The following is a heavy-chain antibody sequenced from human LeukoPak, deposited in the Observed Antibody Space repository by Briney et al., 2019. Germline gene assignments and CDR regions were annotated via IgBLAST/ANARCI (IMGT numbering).Heavy chain of an antibody. J-gene: IGHJ4*02. D-gene: IGHD3-10*01. Sequence: PGRSLRLSCAASGFSFDNYAMHWVRQGPGKGLEWVSGISWNSGTIKYADSVKGRFTISRDNAKSSLYLRMNSLRAEDMALYYCVKSPRGAVWYYFDYWGQGTLVTVSS. CDR2: ISWNSGTI. V-gene: IGHV3-9*03. CDR3: VKSPRGAVWYYFDY. CDR1: GFSFDNYA.